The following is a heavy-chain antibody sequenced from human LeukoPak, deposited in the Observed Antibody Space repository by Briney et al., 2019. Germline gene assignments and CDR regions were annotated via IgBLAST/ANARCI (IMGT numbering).Heavy chain of an antibody. CDR2: INHSGST. J-gene: IGHJ4*02. D-gene: IGHD2-2*01. CDR3: ARPGAPWGSTSLDY. V-gene: IGHV4-34*01. Sequence: PSKTLSLTCAVYGGSFSGYYWSWIRQPPGKVLEWVGEINHSGSTNYNPSLKRRVTISVDTSKNQCSLKLSSVTAADTAVYYCARPGAPWGSTSLDYWGQGTLVTVSS. CDR1: GGSFSGYY.